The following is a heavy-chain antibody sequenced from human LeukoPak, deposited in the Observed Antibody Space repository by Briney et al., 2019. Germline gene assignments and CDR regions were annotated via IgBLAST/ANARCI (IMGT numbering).Heavy chain of an antibody. CDR3: ARWYSSGWYRDPFDY. Sequence: GGSLRLSCAAPGFTFSSYSMNWVRQAPGKGLEWVSSISSSSSYIYYADSVKGRFTISRDNAKNSLYLQMNSLRAEDTAVYYCARWYSSGWYRDPFDYWGQGTLVTVSS. D-gene: IGHD6-19*01. J-gene: IGHJ4*02. V-gene: IGHV3-21*01. CDR1: GFTFSSYS. CDR2: ISSSSSYI.